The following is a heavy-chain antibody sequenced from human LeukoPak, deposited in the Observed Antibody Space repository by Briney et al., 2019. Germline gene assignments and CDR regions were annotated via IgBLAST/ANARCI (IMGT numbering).Heavy chain of an antibody. CDR2: ISSDSSTT. Sequence: PGGSLRLSCAASGFTLSSYNMNWVRQAPGNGLEWVSYISSDSSTTYYAESVQGRFTISRDNAKKSLYLQMNSLRVEETAVYYCASCGSTSCHWGQGILVTVSS. V-gene: IGHV3-48*04. CDR3: ASCGSTSCH. J-gene: IGHJ4*02. CDR1: GFTLSSYN. D-gene: IGHD2-2*01.